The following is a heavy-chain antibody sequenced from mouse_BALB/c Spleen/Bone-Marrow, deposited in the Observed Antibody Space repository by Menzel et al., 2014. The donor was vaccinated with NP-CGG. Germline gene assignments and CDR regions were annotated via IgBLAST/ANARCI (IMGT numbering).Heavy chain of an antibody. CDR1: GDSITSSY. J-gene: IGHJ2*01. D-gene: IGHD1-2*01. Sequence: EVQVVESGPSLVKPSQTLSLTCSVTGDSITSSYWNWIRKFPGNKLEYMGYISYGGNAYYNPSLKSRISLTRDTSKDQYYLQLNSVTTEDTATYFCARGNGYHFDYWGQGTTLTVSS. CDR2: ISYGGNA. V-gene: IGHV3-8*02. CDR3: ARGNGYHFDY.